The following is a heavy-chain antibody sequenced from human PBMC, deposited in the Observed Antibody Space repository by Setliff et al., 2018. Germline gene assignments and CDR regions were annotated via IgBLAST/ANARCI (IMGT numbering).Heavy chain of an antibody. V-gene: IGHV4-61*02. CDR2: LHTSGST. CDR1: GGSISSGSYY. CDR3: RFWSGYYKNDY. D-gene: IGHD3-3*01. J-gene: IGHJ4*02. Sequence: KPSETLSLTCAVSGGSISSGSYYWSWIRQPAGKGLEWVGRLHTSGSTNYNPSLKGRVTISVDTSRNQFSLNLTSVTAADTAVYYCRFWSGYYKNDYWGQGTLVTVSS.